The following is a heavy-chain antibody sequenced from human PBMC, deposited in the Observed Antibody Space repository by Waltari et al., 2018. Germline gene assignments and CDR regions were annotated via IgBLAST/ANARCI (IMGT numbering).Heavy chain of an antibody. CDR3: VKDRGLYSSSSGLDY. CDR1: GFSFDDYA. J-gene: IGHJ4*02. V-gene: IGHV3-9*01. CDR2: ISWKSGST. D-gene: IGHD6-6*01. Sequence: EVQLVESGGGLVQPGRSLRLSCAASGFSFDDYAMHWVRQAPGKGLELVSGISWKSGSTAYADSVEGRFTISRDNAKNSLYLQMHSLRPEDTALYYCVKDRGLYSSSSGLDYWGQGTLVTVSS.